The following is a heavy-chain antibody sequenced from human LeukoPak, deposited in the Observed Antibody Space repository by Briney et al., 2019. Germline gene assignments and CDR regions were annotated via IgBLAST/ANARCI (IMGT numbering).Heavy chain of an antibody. D-gene: IGHD4-11*01. V-gene: IGHV3-66*01. CDR1: GFTVSSYY. CDR3: ARSYSNHLFGMDV. Sequence: GGSLRLSCAASGFTVSSYYMTWVRQAPGKGLEWDSVMYSGGSTYYADSVKGRVAISRDNSQNTVFLQMNSVRAEDTAVYYCARSYSNHLFGMDVWGQGTAVTVSS. J-gene: IGHJ6*02. CDR2: MYSGGST.